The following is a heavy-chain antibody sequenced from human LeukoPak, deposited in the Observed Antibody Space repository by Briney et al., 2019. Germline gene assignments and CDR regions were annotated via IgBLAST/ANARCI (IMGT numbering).Heavy chain of an antibody. CDR1: GFTFSSYG. Sequence: GRSLRLSCAASGFTFSSYGMHWVRQAPGKGLEWVAVISYDGSNKYYADSVKGRFTISRDNSKNTLYLQMNSLRAEDMALYYCARYEDSSGFRFDPWGQGTLVTVSS. CDR3: ARYEDSSGFRFDP. D-gene: IGHD3-22*01. V-gene: IGHV3-30*03. CDR2: ISYDGSNK. J-gene: IGHJ5*02.